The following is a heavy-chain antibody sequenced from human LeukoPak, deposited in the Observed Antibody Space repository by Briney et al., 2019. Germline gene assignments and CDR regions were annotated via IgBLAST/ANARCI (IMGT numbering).Heavy chain of an antibody. CDR1: GGSISGHY. CDR2: IHYTGKP. CDR3: ARFGVDYDMDV. V-gene: IGHV4-59*11. J-gene: IGHJ6*03. Sequence: SETLSLTCIVSGGSISGHYWTWIRQPPGKGLEWIGQIHYTGKPDYNPSLKSRITISVDTSKNQVSLQVSSVTAADSAIYYCARFGVDYDMDVWGYGTTVTVFS. D-gene: IGHD3-16*01.